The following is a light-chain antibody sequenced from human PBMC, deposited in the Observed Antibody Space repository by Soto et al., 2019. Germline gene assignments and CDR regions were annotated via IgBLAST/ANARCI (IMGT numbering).Light chain of an antibody. CDR3: KQYNNWAPLYT. V-gene: IGKV3-15*01. Sequence: EIVMTQSPATLSVSPGERATLSCRASQSISSDLAWYQQKPGQAPTLLIYGASARTTGITARFSSSGSGTAFTLTISSLQSEDFAIYYCKQYNNWAPLYTFGQGTKLEIK. CDR1: QSISSD. J-gene: IGKJ2*01. CDR2: GAS.